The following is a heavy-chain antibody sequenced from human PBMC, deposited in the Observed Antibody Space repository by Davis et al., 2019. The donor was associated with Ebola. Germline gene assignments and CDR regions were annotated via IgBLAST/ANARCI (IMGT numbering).Heavy chain of an antibody. J-gene: IGHJ1*01. V-gene: IGHV3-23*01. D-gene: IGHD3-10*01. CDR1: GFTFSSYA. CDR2: ISGSGGST. CDR3: ATGWIGFGELFRFQH. Sequence: PGGSLRLSCAASGFTFSSYAMSWVRQAPGKGLEWVSAISGSGGSTYYADSVKGRFTISRDNSKNTLYLQMNSLRAEDAAVYYCATGWIGFGELFRFQHWGQGTLVTVSS.